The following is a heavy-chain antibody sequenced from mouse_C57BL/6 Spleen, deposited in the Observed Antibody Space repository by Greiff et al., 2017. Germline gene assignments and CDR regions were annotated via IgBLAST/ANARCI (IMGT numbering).Heavy chain of an antibody. CDR3: ARGYDGSYYYAMDY. Sequence: QVQLQQSGAELVKPGASVKISCKASGYAFSSYWMNWVKQRPGKGLEGIGQIYPGDGDTNYNGKFKGKATLTADKSSSTAYMQLSSLTSEDSAVYFCARGYDGSYYYAMDYWGQGTSVTVSS. J-gene: IGHJ4*01. CDR1: GYAFSSYW. V-gene: IGHV1-80*01. D-gene: IGHD2-3*01. CDR2: IYPGDGDT.